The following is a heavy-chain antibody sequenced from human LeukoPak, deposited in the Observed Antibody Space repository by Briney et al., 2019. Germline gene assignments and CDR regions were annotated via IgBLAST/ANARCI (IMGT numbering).Heavy chain of an antibody. CDR3: ARDQGSGWYPYYYYGMDV. Sequence: PSETLSLTCTVSGDSISSYYWSWIRQPPGKGLEWIGYIYYSGSTNYDPSLKSRVTISVDTSKNQFSLKLSSVTAADTAVYYCARDQGSGWYPYYYYGMDVWGQGTTVTVSS. V-gene: IGHV4-59*01. D-gene: IGHD6-19*01. CDR2: IYYSGST. J-gene: IGHJ6*02. CDR1: GDSISSYY.